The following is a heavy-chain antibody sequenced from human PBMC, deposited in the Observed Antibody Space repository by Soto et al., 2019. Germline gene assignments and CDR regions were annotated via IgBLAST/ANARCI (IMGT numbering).Heavy chain of an antibody. CDR1: EFTFSSYA. Sequence: RGSLGLSCSVSEFTFSSYAMHWVRQAPGKGLEYVSSISSNGGSTYYPDSVKGRFTISRDNSKNTLYLQMSSLRVEDTAVYYCVKDRWVDYWGQGLLVTVSS. CDR2: ISSNGGST. J-gene: IGHJ4*02. CDR3: VKDRWVDY. V-gene: IGHV3-64D*06. D-gene: IGHD6-13*01.